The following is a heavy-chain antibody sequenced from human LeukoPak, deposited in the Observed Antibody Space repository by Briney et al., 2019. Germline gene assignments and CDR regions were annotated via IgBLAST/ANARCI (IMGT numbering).Heavy chain of an antibody. CDR2: ISGSGGST. J-gene: IGHJ6*02. CDR1: GFTFSSYA. Sequence: GGSLRLSCAASGFTFSSYAMSWVRQAPGKGLEWVSAISGSGGSTYYGDSVKGRFTISRDNSKNTLYLQMNSMRAEDTAVYYCAKKTGYYYYYGMDVWGQGTTVTVSS. D-gene: IGHD3-9*01. V-gene: IGHV3-23*01. CDR3: AKKTGYYYYYGMDV.